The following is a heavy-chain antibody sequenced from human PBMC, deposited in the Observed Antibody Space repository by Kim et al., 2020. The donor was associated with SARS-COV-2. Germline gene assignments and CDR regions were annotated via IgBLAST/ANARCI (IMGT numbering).Heavy chain of an antibody. CDR3: ARPHHYYESRYFDY. Sequence: AAVDGRLTISRDDSKSIAYLQMNSLKTEDTAVNYCARPHHYYESRYFDYWGQGTLVTVSS. D-gene: IGHD3-22*01. J-gene: IGHJ4*02. V-gene: IGHV3-49*02.